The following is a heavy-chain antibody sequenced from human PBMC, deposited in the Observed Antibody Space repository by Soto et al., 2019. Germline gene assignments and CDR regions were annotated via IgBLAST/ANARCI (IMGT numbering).Heavy chain of an antibody. Sequence: GGSLKLSCAASGFTFSSYGMHWVRQAPGKGLEWVAVIWYDGSNKYYADSVKGRLTISRDNSKNTLYLQMNSLRAEDTAVYYCARDSRSGSYLDYWGQGTLVTVSS. CDR2: IWYDGSNK. CDR3: ARDSRSGSYLDY. D-gene: IGHD3-10*01. V-gene: IGHV3-33*01. J-gene: IGHJ4*02. CDR1: GFTFSSYG.